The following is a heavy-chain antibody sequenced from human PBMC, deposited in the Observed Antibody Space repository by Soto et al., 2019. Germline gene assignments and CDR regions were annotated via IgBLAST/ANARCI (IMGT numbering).Heavy chain of an antibody. CDR2: IHYNGNT. CDR3: AREGNLGRWIQPLDS. CDR1: GGSFSGYY. V-gene: IGHV4-59*01. J-gene: IGHJ4*02. Sequence: SETLSLTCAVYGGSFSGYYWSWIRQPLGKGLEWIGNIHYNGNTKYSPSLKSRVTMSVDTSKNHFSLKLISVTTADTAVYFCAREGNLGRWIQPLDSWGQGTLVTVPQ. D-gene: IGHD2-2*03.